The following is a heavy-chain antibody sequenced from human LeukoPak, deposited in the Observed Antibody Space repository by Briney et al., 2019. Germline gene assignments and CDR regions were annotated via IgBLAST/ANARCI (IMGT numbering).Heavy chain of an antibody. J-gene: IGHJ4*02. CDR1: GFTFSSYW. V-gene: IGHV3-74*01. CDR2: IASDGSST. Sequence: GSLPLSCAASGFTFSSYWMNWVRQAPGKGLVWVSRIASDGSSTTYADSVKGRFSISRDNAKNTLYLQMNSLRVEDTAVYYCARGRPHGNDYWGQGTLVTVSS. CDR3: ARGRPHGNDY. D-gene: IGHD4-23*01.